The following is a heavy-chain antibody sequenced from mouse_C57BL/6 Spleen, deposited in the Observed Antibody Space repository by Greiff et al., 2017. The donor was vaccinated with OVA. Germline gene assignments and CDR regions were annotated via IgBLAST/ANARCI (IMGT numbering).Heavy chain of an antibody. D-gene: IGHD2-4*01. Sequence: QVQLQQSGAELVKPGASVKISCKASGYAFSSYWMNWVKQRPGMGLEWIGQIYPGDGDTNYNGKFKGKATLTADKSSSTAYMQLSSLTSEDSAVYFCARDEDYDGDWYFDVWGTGTTVTVSS. J-gene: IGHJ1*03. V-gene: IGHV1-80*01. CDR2: IYPGDGDT. CDR3: ARDEDYDGDWYFDV. CDR1: GYAFSSYW.